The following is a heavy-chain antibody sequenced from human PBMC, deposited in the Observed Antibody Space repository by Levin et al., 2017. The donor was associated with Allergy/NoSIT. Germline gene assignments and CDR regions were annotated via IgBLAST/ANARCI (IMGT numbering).Heavy chain of an antibody. D-gene: IGHD3-22*01. Sequence: ASVKVSCKASGYTFTSYYMHWVRQAPGQGLEWMGIINPSGGSTSYAQKFQGRVTMTRDTSTSTVYMELSSLRSEDTAVYYCARDTESYDSSGYPIDYWGQGTLVTVSS. J-gene: IGHJ4*02. CDR2: INPSGGST. V-gene: IGHV1-46*01. CDR1: GYTFTSYY. CDR3: ARDTESYDSSGYPIDY.